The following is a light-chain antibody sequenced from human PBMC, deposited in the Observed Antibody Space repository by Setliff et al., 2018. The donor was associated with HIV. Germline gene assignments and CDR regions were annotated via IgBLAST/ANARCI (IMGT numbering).Light chain of an antibody. Sequence: SYELTQPPSVSVAPGKTATIPCGGNNIGRKSVHWYQQRPGQAPVLIVFDDSDRPSGIPERFSGSNSGNTATLTIGRVEAGDEADYYCQVWDSSSDLMVFGGGTKGTVL. CDR1: NIGRKS. CDR3: QVWDSSSDLMV. J-gene: IGLJ2*01. CDR2: DDS. V-gene: IGLV3-21*03.